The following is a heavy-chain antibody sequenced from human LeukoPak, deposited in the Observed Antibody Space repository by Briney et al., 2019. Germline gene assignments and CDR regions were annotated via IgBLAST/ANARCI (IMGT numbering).Heavy chain of an antibody. D-gene: IGHD5-18*01. CDR3: ARSSYRGPYYFDY. CDR1: GGSFGGYY. V-gene: IGHV4-34*01. J-gene: IGHJ4*02. Sequence: PSETLSLTCAVYGGSFGGYYWSWIRQPPGKGLEWIGEINHSGSTNYNPSLKSRVTISVDTSKNQFSLKLSSVTAAVTAVYYCARSSYRGPYYFDYWGQGTLVTVSS. CDR2: INHSGST.